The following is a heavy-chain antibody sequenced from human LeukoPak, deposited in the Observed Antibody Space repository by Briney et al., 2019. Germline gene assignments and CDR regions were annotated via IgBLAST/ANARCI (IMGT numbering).Heavy chain of an antibody. CDR1: GYGFTSYW. CDR2: IYPGDSDT. D-gene: IGHD6-6*01. CDR3: ARQGDSSSAGVAFDI. V-gene: IGHV5-51*01. Sequence: GESLKISCKGSGYGFTSYWIGWVRQMPGRGLEWMGIIYPGDSDTRYSPSFQGQVTISADKSIITAYLQWSSLKASDTAMYYCARQGDSSSAGVAFDIWGQGTMVTVSS. J-gene: IGHJ3*02.